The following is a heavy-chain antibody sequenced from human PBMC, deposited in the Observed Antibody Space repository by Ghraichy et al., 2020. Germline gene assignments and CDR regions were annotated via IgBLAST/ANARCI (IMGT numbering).Heavy chain of an antibody. V-gene: IGHV3-7*01. CDR2: IKKDGSEK. D-gene: IGHD6-19*01. Sequence: GGSLRLSCAAAGFTFSSYWMSWVRQAPGKGLEWVANIKKDGSEKYYVDSVKGRFTISRDNAKNSLYLQMNSLRAEDTAVYYCARDLGSGWYFDYWGQGTLVPVSS. CDR1: GFTFSSYW. CDR3: ARDLGSGWYFDY. J-gene: IGHJ4*02.